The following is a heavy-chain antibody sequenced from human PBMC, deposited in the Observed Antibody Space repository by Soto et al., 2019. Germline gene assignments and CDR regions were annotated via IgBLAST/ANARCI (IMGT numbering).Heavy chain of an antibody. D-gene: IGHD3-10*01. V-gene: IGHV4-30-4*01. J-gene: IGHJ4*01. CDR2: FHSSGAT. Sequence: PSETLSLTCTVSGGSISSADYYWSWIRQPPGKGLEWIGYFHSSGATYKDPSLKSRVTISVDTSKNQISLKLDSVTAADTAVYYCASIWFGDFDYWGHGTLVTVSS. CDR1: GGSISSADYY. CDR3: ASIWFGDFDY.